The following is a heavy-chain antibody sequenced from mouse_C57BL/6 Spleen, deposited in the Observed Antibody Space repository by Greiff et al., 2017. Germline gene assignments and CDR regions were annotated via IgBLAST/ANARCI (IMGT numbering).Heavy chain of an antibody. CDR1: GYAFSSYW. CDR2: IYPGDGDT. CDR3: ASGGLRRALYYAMDY. J-gene: IGHJ4*01. Sequence: QVQLKQSGAELVKPGASVKISCKASGYAFSSYWMNWVKQRPGKGLEWIGQIYPGDGDTNYNGKFKGKATLTADKSSSTAYMQLSSLTSEDSAVYFCASGGLRRALYYAMDYWGQGTSVTVSS. V-gene: IGHV1-80*01. D-gene: IGHD2-12*01.